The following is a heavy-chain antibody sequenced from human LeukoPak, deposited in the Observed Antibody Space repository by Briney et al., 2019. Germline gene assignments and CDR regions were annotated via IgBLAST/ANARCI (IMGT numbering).Heavy chain of an antibody. CDR1: GGTFSSYA. Sequence: SVKVSCKASGGTFSSYAISWVRQAPGQGLEWMGRIIPILGIANYAQKFQGRVTITADKSTSTASMELSSLTSEDPAVYYCAREGDIVVVVAARRRTWFDPWGQGTLVTVSS. CDR3: AREGDIVVVVAARRRTWFDP. CDR2: IIPILGIA. V-gene: IGHV1-69*04. D-gene: IGHD2-15*01. J-gene: IGHJ5*02.